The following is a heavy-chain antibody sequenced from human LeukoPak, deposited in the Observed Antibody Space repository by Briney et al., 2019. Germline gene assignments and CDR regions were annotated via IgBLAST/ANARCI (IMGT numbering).Heavy chain of an antibody. D-gene: IGHD3-10*01. J-gene: IGHJ4*02. CDR3: ARGSPIWFGSPVRY. CDR2: INAGNGNT. V-gene: IGHV1-3*01. CDR1: GYTFTSYA. Sequence: AASVKVSCKASGYTFTSYAMHWVRQAPGQRLEWMGWINAGNGNTKYSQKFQGRVTITRDTSASTAYMELSSLRSEDTAVYYCARGSPIWFGSPVRYWGQGTLVTVSS.